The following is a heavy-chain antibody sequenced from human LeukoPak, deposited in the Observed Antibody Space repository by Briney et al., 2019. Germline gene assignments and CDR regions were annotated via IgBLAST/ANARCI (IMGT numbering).Heavy chain of an antibody. CDR2: IRSDGTNK. V-gene: IGHV3-30*02. D-gene: IGHD6-19*01. J-gene: IGHJ4*02. CDR3: ERYSSGY. CDR1: GFTFSSYG. Sequence: GGSLRLSCAASGFTFSSYGMHWVRQAPGKGLEWVTFIRSDGTNKYYADSVKGRFTISRDNSKNTLYLQMNSLRAEDSAVYYCERYSSGYWGQGTLVTVSS.